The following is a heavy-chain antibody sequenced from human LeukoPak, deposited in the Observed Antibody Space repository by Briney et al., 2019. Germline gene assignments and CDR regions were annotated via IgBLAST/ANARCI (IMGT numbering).Heavy chain of an antibody. CDR1: DGSISSSSYY. D-gene: IGHD6-13*01. Sequence: PSETLSLTCTVSDGSISSSSYYWGWIRQPPGKGLEWIGSIYYSGSTYYNPSLKSRVTISVDTSKNQFSLKLSSVTAADTAVYYCARLGYSSSWPPNYWGQGTLVTVSS. CDR2: IYYSGST. V-gene: IGHV4-39*01. J-gene: IGHJ4*02. CDR3: ARLGYSSSWPPNY.